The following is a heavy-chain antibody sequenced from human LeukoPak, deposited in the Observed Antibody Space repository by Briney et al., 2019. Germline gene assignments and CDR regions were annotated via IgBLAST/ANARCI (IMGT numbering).Heavy chain of an antibody. D-gene: IGHD2-2*01. V-gene: IGHV4-38-2*01. CDR2: IYHSGST. CDR1: GYSISSGYY. J-gene: IGHJ5*02. CDR3: ARHVKMPPSVWFDP. Sequence: PSETLPLTCAVSGYSISSGYYWGWIRQPPGKGLEWIGSIYHSGSTYYNPSLKSRVTISVDTSKNQFSLKLSSVTAADTAVYYCARHVKMPPSVWFDPWGQGTLVTVSS.